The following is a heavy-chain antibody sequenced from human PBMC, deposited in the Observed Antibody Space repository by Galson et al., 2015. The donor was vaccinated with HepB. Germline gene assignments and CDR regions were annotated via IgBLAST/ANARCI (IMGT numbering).Heavy chain of an antibody. J-gene: IGHJ4*02. D-gene: IGHD1-26*01. CDR1: GYTFTSYG. CDR2: ISAYTGNT. V-gene: IGHV1-18*04. Sequence: SVKVSCKASGYTFTSYGISWVRQAPGQGLEWMGWISAYTGNTNYAQKVQDRVSMTTDASTSTAYMELRSLRSDDTAVYYCVNGLPWELPLESWGQGALVTVSS. CDR3: VNGLPWELPLES.